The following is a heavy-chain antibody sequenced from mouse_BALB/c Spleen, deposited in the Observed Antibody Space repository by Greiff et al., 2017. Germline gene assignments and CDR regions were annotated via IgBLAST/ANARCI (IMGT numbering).Heavy chain of an antibody. Sequence: DVLLVESGAGLVKPGGSLKLSCAASGFTFSSYSMSWVRQSPEKRLEWVAEISSGGSYTYYPDTVTGRFTISRDNAKNTLYLEMSSLRSEDTAMYYCAREASTMITAEFAYWGQGTLVTVSA. CDR3: AREASTMITAEFAY. J-gene: IGHJ3*01. CDR1: GFTFSSYS. D-gene: IGHD2-4*01. V-gene: IGHV5-9-4*01. CDR2: ISSGGSYT.